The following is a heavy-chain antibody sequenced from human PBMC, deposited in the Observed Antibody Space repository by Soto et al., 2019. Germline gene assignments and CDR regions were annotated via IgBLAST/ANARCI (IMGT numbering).Heavy chain of an antibody. CDR1: GFSLSTSGVG. V-gene: IGHV2-5*02. J-gene: IGHJ4*02. D-gene: IGHD3-22*01. CDR2: IYWDDDK. CDR3: AHRRRYYDSSGYYYLDY. Sequence: QITLKESGPPLVKPTQTLTLTCTFSGFSLSTSGVGVGWIRQPPGKALEWLALIYWDDDKRYSPSLKSRLTITKDTSKNQVVLTMTNTDPVDTATYYCAHRRRYYDSSGYYYLDYWGQGTLVTVSS.